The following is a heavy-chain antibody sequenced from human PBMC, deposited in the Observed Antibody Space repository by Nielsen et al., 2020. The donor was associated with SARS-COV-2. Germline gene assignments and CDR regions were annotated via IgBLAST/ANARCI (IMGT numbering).Heavy chain of an antibody. CDR1: GFALSAYG. V-gene: IGHV3-48*02. J-gene: IGHJ6*03. CDR3: AKELEVCCHYMDV. Sequence: GESLKISCTASGFALSAYGMDWVRQVPGRGLEWLAHIRMSDGATQYADSVRGRFTISRDNAKNSLSLQMNSLRDEDTAVYFCAKELEVCCHYMDVWGKGTTVTVSS. D-gene: IGHD5/OR15-5a*01. CDR2: IRMSDGAT.